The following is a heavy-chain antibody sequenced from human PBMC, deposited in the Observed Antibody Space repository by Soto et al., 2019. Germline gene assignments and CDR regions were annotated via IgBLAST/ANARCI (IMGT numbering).Heavy chain of an antibody. D-gene: IGHD2-15*01. V-gene: IGHV1-18*04. CDR3: ARDERDSCSGGACFYFEY. J-gene: IGHJ4*02. Sequence: QVQLVQSGGEVKKPGASVKVSCKASGYTFTNYGIRWVRQAPGQGLEWLGWISTYNSNTNSAPRLQGRLTMTTDTSNSTAYMELRSVTSDDTAVYYCARDERDSCSGGACFYFEYWGQGTLVTVSS. CDR1: GYTFTNYG. CDR2: ISTYNSNT.